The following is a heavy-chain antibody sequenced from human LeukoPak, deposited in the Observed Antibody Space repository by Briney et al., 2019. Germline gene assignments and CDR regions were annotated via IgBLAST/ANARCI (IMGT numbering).Heavy chain of an antibody. CDR3: ARGAADDLYYMDV. Sequence: GGSLRLSCEASGFSFSSYAMSWVRQSPGKGLEWVATVCASGGCTYYADSVEGRFTMSRDNAKNSLYLQMNSLRAEDTALYYCARGAADDLYYMDVWGKGTTVTVSS. V-gene: IGHV3-23*01. J-gene: IGHJ6*03. CDR2: VCASGGCT. D-gene: IGHD3/OR15-3a*01. CDR1: GFSFSSYA.